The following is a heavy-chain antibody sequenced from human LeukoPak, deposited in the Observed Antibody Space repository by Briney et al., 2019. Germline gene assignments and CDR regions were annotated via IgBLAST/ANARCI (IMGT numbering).Heavy chain of an antibody. J-gene: IGHJ4*02. D-gene: IGHD3-22*01. CDR3: ARDERYDSSGYPFDY. CDR2: INPSGGST. CDR1: GYTFTSYY. Sequence: ASVKVSCKASGYTFTSYYMHWVRQAPGQGLEWMGIINPSGGSTSYAQKFQGRVTMTRDTSISTAYIELSRLRSDDTAVYYCARDERYDSSGYPFDYWGQGTLVTVSS. V-gene: IGHV1-46*01.